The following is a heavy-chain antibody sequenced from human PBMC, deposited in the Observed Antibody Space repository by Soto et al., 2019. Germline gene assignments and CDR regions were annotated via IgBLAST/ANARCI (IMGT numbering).Heavy chain of an antibody. J-gene: IGHJ6*02. V-gene: IGHV3-11*01. Sequence: QVQLVESGGGLVKPGGSLRLSCAASGFTFSDYYMSWIRQAPGKGLEWVSYISSSGSTIYYADSVKGRFTISRDNAKNSWYLKMNSLGAEARAGYYGGSPTVTQNSGMNVWAKGPRSPSP. CDR3: GSPTVTQNSGMNV. CDR2: ISSSGSTI. D-gene: IGHD4-17*01. CDR1: GFTFSDYY.